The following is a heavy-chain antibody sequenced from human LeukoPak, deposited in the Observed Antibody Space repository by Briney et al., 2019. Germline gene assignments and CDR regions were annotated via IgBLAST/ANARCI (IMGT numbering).Heavy chain of an antibody. D-gene: IGHD3-10*01. J-gene: IGHJ4*02. CDR2: IYYSGST. CDR3: ARDPHYYGSGGLDY. CDR1: GGSISSGGYY. Sequence: SETLSLTCTVSGGSISSGGYYWSWIRQHPGKGLEWIGYIYYSGSTYYNPSLKSRVTISVDTSKNQFSLKLSSVTAADTAVYYCARDPHYYGSGGLDYWGQGTLVTVSS. V-gene: IGHV4-31*03.